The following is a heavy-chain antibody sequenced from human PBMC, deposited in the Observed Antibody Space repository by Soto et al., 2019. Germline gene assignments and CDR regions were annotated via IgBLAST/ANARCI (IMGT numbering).Heavy chain of an antibody. CDR3: ARRIAMAGTDAFDI. Sequence: ASVKVSCKASGYTFTIYAMHWVRQAPGQRLEWMGWINAGNGNTKYSQKFQGRVTITRDTSASTAYMELSSLRSEDTAVYYCARRIAMAGTDAFDIWGQGTMVTVSS. J-gene: IGHJ3*02. CDR2: INAGNGNT. D-gene: IGHD6-19*01. CDR1: GYTFTIYA. V-gene: IGHV1-3*01.